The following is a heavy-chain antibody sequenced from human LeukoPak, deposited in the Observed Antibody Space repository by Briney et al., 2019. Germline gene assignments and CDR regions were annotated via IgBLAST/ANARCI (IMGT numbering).Heavy chain of an antibody. Sequence: GRSLRLSCAAFGFTFDDYAMHWVRQAPGKGLEWVSGISWNSGSIGYADSVKGRFTISRDNAKNSLYLQMNSLRAEDTALYYCAKDNSYGYLDYFDYWGQGTLVTVSS. CDR3: AKDNSYGYLDYFDY. D-gene: IGHD5-18*01. V-gene: IGHV3-9*01. CDR1: GFTFDDYA. J-gene: IGHJ4*02. CDR2: ISWNSGSI.